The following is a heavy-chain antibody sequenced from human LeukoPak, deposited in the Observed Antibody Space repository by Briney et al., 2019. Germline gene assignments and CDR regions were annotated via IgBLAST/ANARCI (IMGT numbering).Heavy chain of an antibody. Sequence: GGSLGLSCAASGFTFSSYAMSWVRQAPGKGLEWVSAISGSGGSTYYADSVKGRFTISRDNAKNSLYLQMNSLRAEDTAVYYCARFSSGPRYFDYWGQGTLVTVSS. J-gene: IGHJ4*02. CDR2: ISGSGGST. D-gene: IGHD2-8*02. V-gene: IGHV3-23*01. CDR1: GFTFSSYA. CDR3: ARFSSGPRYFDY.